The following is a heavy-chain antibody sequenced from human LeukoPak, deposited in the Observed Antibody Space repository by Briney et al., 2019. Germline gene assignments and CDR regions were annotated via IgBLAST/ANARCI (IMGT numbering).Heavy chain of an antibody. Sequence: PGGSLTLSCAASGFTFSNYSMSWVRQAPGKGLEWVSSLSVSSGSTYYADSVRGRFTISRDNSKTTLYLQMNSLRAEDTAVYYCAKGVLRYFDYWGQGTLVTVSS. CDR1: GFTFSNYS. CDR3: AKGVLRYFDY. J-gene: IGHJ4*02. CDR2: LSVSSGST. D-gene: IGHD6-13*01. V-gene: IGHV3-23*01.